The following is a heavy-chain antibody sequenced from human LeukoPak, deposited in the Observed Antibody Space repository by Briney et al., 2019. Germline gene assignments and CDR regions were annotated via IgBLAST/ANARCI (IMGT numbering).Heavy chain of an antibody. CDR3: VKDANRWIHYYYYMDV. CDR2: ISGSGGST. Sequence: GGSLRLSCAASGFTFSSYAMSWVRQAPGKGLEWVSAISGSGGSTYYADSVKGRFTISRDNSKNTLHLQMNSLRAEDTAVYYCVKDANRWIHYYYYMDVWGKGTTVTVFS. J-gene: IGHJ6*03. V-gene: IGHV3-23*01. CDR1: GFTFSSYA. D-gene: IGHD5-24*01.